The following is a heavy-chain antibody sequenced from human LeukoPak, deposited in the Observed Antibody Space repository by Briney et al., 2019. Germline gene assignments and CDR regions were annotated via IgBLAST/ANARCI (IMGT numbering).Heavy chain of an antibody. V-gene: IGHV4-39*01. J-gene: IGHJ6*02. CDR1: GGPISSSSYN. CDR2: IYYSGST. Sequence: PSETLSLTCTLSGGPISSSSYNWGWIRQPPGKWLEWIGSIYYSGSTYYNPSLKSRVTITVDTSKNQFSLKLSSVTAADTAVYYCARCYDFWSGQIYYYYGMDVWGQGTTVTVSS. CDR3: ARCYDFWSGQIYYYYGMDV. D-gene: IGHD3-3*01.